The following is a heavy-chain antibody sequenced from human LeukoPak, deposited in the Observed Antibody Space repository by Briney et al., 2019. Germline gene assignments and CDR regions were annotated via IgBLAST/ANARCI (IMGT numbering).Heavy chain of an antibody. CDR3: ARVNDILTGYYPFDY. CDR1: GFTFGDYG. J-gene: IGHJ4*02. D-gene: IGHD3-9*01. CDR2: INWNGGST. Sequence: PGGSLRLSCAASGFTFGDYGMSWVRQVPGKGLEWGSNINWNGGSTGYADSVKGRFTISRDNAKNSLYLQMNSLRAEDTALYYCARVNDILTGYYPFDYWGQGTLVTVSS. V-gene: IGHV3-20*04.